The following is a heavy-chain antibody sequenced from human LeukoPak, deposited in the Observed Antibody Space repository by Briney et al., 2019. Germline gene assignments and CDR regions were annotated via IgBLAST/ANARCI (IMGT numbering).Heavy chain of an antibody. CDR2: IYYSGST. D-gene: IGHD3-10*01. CDR1: GGSISSYY. Sequence: SETLSLTCTVSGGSISSYYWSWIRQPPGKGLEWIGYIYYSGSTNYNPSLKSRVTISLDTSKNQFSLKLSSVTAADTAVYYCARQSTMVRGVIRYYMDVWGKGTTVTISS. J-gene: IGHJ6*03. CDR3: ARQSTMVRGVIRYYMDV. V-gene: IGHV4-59*08.